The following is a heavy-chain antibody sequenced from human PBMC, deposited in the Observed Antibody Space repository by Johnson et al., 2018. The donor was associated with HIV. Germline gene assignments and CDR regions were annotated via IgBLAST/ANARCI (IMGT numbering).Heavy chain of an antibody. CDR1: GFTFNNAW. CDR3: AKRYSGSLRDTFDI. CDR2: IKRQTDGGTT. Sequence: MLLVESGGGLVKPGGSLRLSCAASGFTFNNAWMSWVRQTPGKGLEWVGRIKRQTDGGTTDYAAPVKGRFTISRDNSKNTLYLQMGSLRAEDMAVYYCAKRYSGSLRDTFDIWGQGTMVTVSS. V-gene: IGHV3-15*01. D-gene: IGHD1-26*01. J-gene: IGHJ3*02.